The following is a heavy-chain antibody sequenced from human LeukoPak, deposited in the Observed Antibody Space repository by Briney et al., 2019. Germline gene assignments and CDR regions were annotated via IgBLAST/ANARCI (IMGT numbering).Heavy chain of an antibody. CDR2: ISGSGGST. J-gene: IGHJ4*02. V-gene: IGHV3-23*01. CDR3: AELPERWLQFYYFDY. CDR1: GFTFSSLA. D-gene: IGHD5-24*01. Sequence: GGSLRLSCAASGFTFSSLAMSWVRQAPGKGLEWVSAISGSGGSTYYADSVKGRFTISRDNSKNTLYLQMNSLRAEDTAVYCCAELPERWLQFYYFDYWGQGTLVTVSS.